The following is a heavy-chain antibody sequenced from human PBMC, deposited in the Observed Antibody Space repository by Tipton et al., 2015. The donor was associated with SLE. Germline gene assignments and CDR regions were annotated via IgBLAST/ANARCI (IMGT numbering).Heavy chain of an antibody. V-gene: IGHV4-59*11. CDR2: IYYSGST. CDR1: GGSISSHY. Sequence: LRLSCAVYGGSISSHYWSWIRQPPGKGLEWIGYIYYSGSTNYNPSLKSRVTISVDTSKNQFSLKLSSVTAADTAVYYCARGYYDSSGYPSGCYGMDVWGQGTTVTVSS. CDR3: ARGYYDSSGYPSGCYGMDV. J-gene: IGHJ6*02. D-gene: IGHD3-22*01.